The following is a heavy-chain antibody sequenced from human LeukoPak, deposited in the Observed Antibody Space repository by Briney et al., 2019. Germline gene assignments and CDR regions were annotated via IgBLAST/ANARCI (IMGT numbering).Heavy chain of an antibody. CDR3: AREMTTVTTGVFAF. Sequence: ASVKVSCKASGYTFTSYALHWVRQAPGQRLEWLGWINGGTGGTKYSQRFQGRVTFTRDTSATTAYMELSSLRSEDTAVYYCAREMTTVTTGVFAFWGQGTLVTVSS. D-gene: IGHD4-17*01. CDR2: INGGTGGT. CDR1: GYTFTSYA. J-gene: IGHJ4*02. V-gene: IGHV1-3*01.